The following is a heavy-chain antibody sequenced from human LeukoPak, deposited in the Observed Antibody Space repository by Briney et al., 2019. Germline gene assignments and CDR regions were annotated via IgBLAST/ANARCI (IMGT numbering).Heavy chain of an antibody. D-gene: IGHD3-10*01. CDR1: GGTFSSYG. CDR2: IIPIFGTA. CDR3: ARDPITIFRGVFITEDY. V-gene: IGHV1-69*13. Sequence: SVKVSCKASGGTFSSYGISWVRQAPGQGLEWMGGIIPIFGTANYAQKFQGRVTITADESTSTAYMELSSLRSEDTAVYYCARDPITIFRGVFITEDYWGQGILVTVSS. J-gene: IGHJ4*02.